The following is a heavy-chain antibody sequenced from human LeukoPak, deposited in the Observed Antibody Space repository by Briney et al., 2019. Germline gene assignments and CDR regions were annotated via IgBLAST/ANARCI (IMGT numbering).Heavy chain of an antibody. Sequence: GGSLRLSCAASGFTFSSYEMNWVRQAPGKGLEWVSYISSSGSTIYYADSVKGRFTISRDNAKNSLYLQMNSLRAEDTAVYYCARSSGWFIFDYWGQGTLVTVSS. J-gene: IGHJ4*02. CDR3: ARSSGWFIFDY. D-gene: IGHD6-19*01. CDR1: GFTFSSYE. V-gene: IGHV3-48*03. CDR2: ISSSGSTI.